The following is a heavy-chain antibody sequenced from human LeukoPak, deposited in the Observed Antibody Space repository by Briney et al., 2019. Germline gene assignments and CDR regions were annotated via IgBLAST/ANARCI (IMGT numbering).Heavy chain of an antibody. CDR2: IYHSGST. V-gene: IGHV4-34*01. CDR1: GGSFSGYY. D-gene: IGHD2/OR15-2a*01. J-gene: IGHJ4*02. CDR3: ARGYVLIDY. Sequence: SETLSLTCAVYGGSFSGYYWSWIRQPPGKGLEWIGYIYHSGSTYYNPSLKSRVTISVDRSKNQFSLKLSSVTAAYTAVYYCARGYVLIDYWGQGTLVTVSS.